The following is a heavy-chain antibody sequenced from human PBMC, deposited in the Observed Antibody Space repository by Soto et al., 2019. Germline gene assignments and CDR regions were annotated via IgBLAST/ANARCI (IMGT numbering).Heavy chain of an antibody. CDR1: GYTFTSYA. CDR2: INAGNGNT. Sequence: ASVKVSFKASGYTFTSYAMHWLRQAPGQRLEWMGWINAGNGNTKYSQKFQGRVTITRDTSASTAYMELSSLRSEDTAVYYCARGGRAQLVSDYWGQGTLVTVSS. V-gene: IGHV1-3*01. CDR3: ARGGRAQLVSDY. J-gene: IGHJ4*02. D-gene: IGHD6-6*01.